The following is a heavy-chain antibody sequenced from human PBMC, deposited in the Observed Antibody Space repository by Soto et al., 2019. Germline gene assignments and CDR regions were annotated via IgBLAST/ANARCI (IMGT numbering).Heavy chain of an antibody. V-gene: IGHV3-21*01. CDR1: GFTFSSYS. CDR2: ISSSSSYT. Sequence: EVQLVESGGGLVKPGGSLRLSCAASGFTFSSYSMNWVRQAPGKGLEWVSSISSSSSYTYYADSVKGRFTISRDNAKNSLYLQMNSLRAEDTAVYYCARASVTLNWYFDLWGRGTLVTVSS. CDR3: ARASVTLNWYFDL. J-gene: IGHJ2*01. D-gene: IGHD3-16*02.